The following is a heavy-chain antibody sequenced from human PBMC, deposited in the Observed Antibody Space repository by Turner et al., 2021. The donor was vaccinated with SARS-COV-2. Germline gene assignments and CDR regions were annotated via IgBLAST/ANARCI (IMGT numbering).Heavy chain of an antibody. V-gene: IGHV3-21*01. J-gene: IGHJ6*02. CDR1: GFTFSSYS. Sequence: EVQLVESGGGLVKPGVSLSLSCAASGFTFSSYSLNWVRPGPGKGLEWVSTISRSRSYKYYADSVKGRFTISRDNAKNSLYLKMNSLRAEETAVYYCARDHRPVVVPAAKRAGSYYYGMDVWGQGTTVTVSS. CDR3: ARDHRPVVVPAAKRAGSYYYGMDV. CDR2: ISRSRSYK. D-gene: IGHD2-2*01.